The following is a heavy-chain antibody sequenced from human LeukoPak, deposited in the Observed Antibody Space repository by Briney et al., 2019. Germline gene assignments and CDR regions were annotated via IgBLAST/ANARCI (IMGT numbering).Heavy chain of an antibody. CDR3: AELGITMIGGV. CDR1: GFTFNTYE. V-gene: IGHV3-48*03. CDR2: ISSSGSTI. Sequence: GGSLRLSCAASGFTFNTYEMNWVRQAPGKGLEWVSYISSSGSTIYYADSVKGRFTISRDNAKNSLYLQMNSLRAEDTAVYYCAELGITMIGGVWGKGTTVTISS. D-gene: IGHD3-10*02. J-gene: IGHJ6*04.